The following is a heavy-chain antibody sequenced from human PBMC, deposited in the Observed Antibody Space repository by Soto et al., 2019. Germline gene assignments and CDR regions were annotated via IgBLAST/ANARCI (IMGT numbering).Heavy chain of an antibody. D-gene: IGHD3-3*01. CDR1: GGSISSYY. Sequence: SETLSLTCTVSGGSISSYYWSWIRQPPGKGLEWIGYIYYSGSTNYNPSLKSRVTISVDTSKNQFSLKLSSVTAADTAVYYCARDYYDFWSGYYPRYYGMDVWGQGTTVTVSS. CDR3: ARDYYDFWSGYYPRYYGMDV. J-gene: IGHJ6*02. V-gene: IGHV4-59*01. CDR2: IYYSGST.